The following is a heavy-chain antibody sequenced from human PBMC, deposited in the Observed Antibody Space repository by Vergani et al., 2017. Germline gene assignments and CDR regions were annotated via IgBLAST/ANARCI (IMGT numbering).Heavy chain of an antibody. CDR2: TYYRSKWYN. Sequence: QVQLQQSGPGLVKPSQTLSLTCAISGDSVSSNIAAWNWIRQSPSRGLEWLGRTYYRSKWYNDYAVSVKSRITINPDTSKNQFSLQLNSVTPEDTAVYYCARASGGNSGGYYYYGMDVWGQGTTVTVSS. CDR1: GDSVSSNIAA. D-gene: IGHD4-23*01. V-gene: IGHV6-1*01. CDR3: ARASGGNSGGYYYYGMDV. J-gene: IGHJ6*02.